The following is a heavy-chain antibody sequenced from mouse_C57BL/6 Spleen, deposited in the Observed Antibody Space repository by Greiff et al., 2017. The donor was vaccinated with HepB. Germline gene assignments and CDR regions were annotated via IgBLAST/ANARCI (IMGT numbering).Heavy chain of an antibody. V-gene: IGHV1-4*01. Sequence: QVQLKESGAELARPGASVKMSCKASGYTFTSYTMHWVKQRPGQGLEWIGYINPSSGYTKYNQKFKDKATLTADKSSSTAYMQLSSLTSEDSAVYYCARGQTGPAYWGQGTLVTVSA. CDR1: GYTFTSYT. CDR2: INPSSGYT. J-gene: IGHJ3*01. D-gene: IGHD4-1*01. CDR3: ARGQTGPAY.